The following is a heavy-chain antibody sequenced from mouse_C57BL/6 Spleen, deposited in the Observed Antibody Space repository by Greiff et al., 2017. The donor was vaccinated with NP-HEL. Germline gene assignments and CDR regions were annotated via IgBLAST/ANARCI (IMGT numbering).Heavy chain of an antibody. CDR1: GYSITSGYY. Sequence: ESGPGLVKPSQSLSLTCSVTGYSITSGYYWNWIRQFPGNKLEWMGYISYDGSNNYNPSLKNRISITRDTSKNQFFLKLNSVTTEDTATYYCARYGYDGDYFDYWGQGTTLTVSS. D-gene: IGHD2-2*01. V-gene: IGHV3-6*01. CDR2: ISYDGSN. J-gene: IGHJ2*01. CDR3: ARYGYDGDYFDY.